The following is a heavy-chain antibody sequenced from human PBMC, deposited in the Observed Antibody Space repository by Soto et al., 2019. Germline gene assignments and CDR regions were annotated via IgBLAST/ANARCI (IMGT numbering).Heavy chain of an antibody. CDR1: GYTFTSYG. J-gene: IGHJ6*03. CDR2: ISAYNGNT. D-gene: IGHD4-4*01. Sequence: ASVKVSCKASGYTFTSYGISWVRQAPGQGLEWMGWISAYNGNTNYAQKLQGRVTMTTGTSTSTAYMELRSLRSDDTAVYYCARTDYSNDYYYYYYIDAWGKGTTVTVSS. V-gene: IGHV1-18*01. CDR3: ARTDYSNDYYYYYYIDA.